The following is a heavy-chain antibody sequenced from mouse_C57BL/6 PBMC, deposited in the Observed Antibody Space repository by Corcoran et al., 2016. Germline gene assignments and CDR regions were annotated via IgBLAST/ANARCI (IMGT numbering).Heavy chain of an antibody. CDR3: ARENYSWFAY. J-gene: IGHJ3*01. V-gene: IGHV9-3*01. CDR2: INTYSGVP. CDR1: GYTFTTYG. Sequence: QIQLVQSGPELKKPGETVKISCKASGYTFTTYGMSWVKQAPGKGLKWMGWINTYSGVPTYADDFKGRFAFSLETSASTAYLQINNLKNEDTATYFCARENYSWFAYWGQGTLVTVSA. D-gene: IGHD1-1*01.